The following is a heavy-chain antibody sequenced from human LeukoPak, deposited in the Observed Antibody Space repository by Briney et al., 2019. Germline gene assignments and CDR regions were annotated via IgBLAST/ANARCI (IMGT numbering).Heavy chain of an antibody. CDR3: ARAKSSSWFNWFDP. J-gene: IGHJ5*02. D-gene: IGHD6-13*01. Sequence: GGSLRLSCAASGFTFSDYYMSWIRQAPGKGLEWVSYISMSGSTIYYAGSVKGRFTISRDNAKNSLYLQMNSLRAEDTAVYYCARAKSSSWFNWFDPWGQGTLVTVSS. CDR1: GFTFSDYY. CDR2: ISMSGSTI. V-gene: IGHV3-11*04.